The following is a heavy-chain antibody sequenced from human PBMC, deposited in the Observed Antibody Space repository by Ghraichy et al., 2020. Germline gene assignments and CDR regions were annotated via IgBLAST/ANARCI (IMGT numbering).Heavy chain of an antibody. CDR1: GFTFSSYW. D-gene: IGHD6-13*01. CDR3: ARDRRAAAGSVDY. Sequence: GGSLRLSCAASGFTFSSYWMSWVRQAPGKGLEWVANIKQDGSEKYYVDSVKGRFTISRDNAKNSLYLQMNSLRAEDTAVYYCARDRRAAAGSVDYWGQGTLVTVSS. CDR2: IKQDGSEK. J-gene: IGHJ4*02. V-gene: IGHV3-7*01.